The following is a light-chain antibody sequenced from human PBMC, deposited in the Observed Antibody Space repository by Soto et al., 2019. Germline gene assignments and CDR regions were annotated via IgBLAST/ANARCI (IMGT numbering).Light chain of an antibody. CDR1: QSVSSSY. J-gene: IGKJ1*01. V-gene: IGKV3-20*01. CDR2: GAS. Sequence: EIVLTQSPGTLSLSPGERATLSCRASQSVSSSYLAWYQQKPGQAPRLLIYGASSRATGIPDRFSGSGSGTDFTLTISRLEPEDFAVYYCQRTWTFDQGTKVEIK. CDR3: QRTWT.